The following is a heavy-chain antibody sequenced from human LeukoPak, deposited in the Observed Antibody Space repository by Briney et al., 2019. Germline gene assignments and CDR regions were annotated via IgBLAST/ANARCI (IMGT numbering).Heavy chain of an antibody. Sequence: PSETLSLTCTVSGYSISSGYYWGWIRQPPGKGLEWIGSIYHSGSTYYNPSLKSRVTISVDTSKNQFSLKLSSVTAADTAVYYCASQKGGAPYYYMDVWGQGTLVTVSS. CDR1: GYSISSGYY. J-gene: IGHJ6*03. CDR3: ASQKGGAPYYYMDV. V-gene: IGHV4-38-2*02. D-gene: IGHD1-26*01. CDR2: IYHSGST.